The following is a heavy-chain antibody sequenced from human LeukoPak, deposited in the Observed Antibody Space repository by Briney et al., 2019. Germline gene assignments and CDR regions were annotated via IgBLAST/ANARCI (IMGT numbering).Heavy chain of an antibody. D-gene: IGHD2-2*01. CDR2: IYSGGST. Sequence: GGSLRLSCAASGFTVSSTYMSWVRQAPGKGLEWVSAIYSGGSTYYADSVKGRFTISRDNSKNTLYLQMNSLRAEDTAVYYCAKDIDPYCSSTTCHQPFDYWGQGTLVTVSS. CDR1: GFTVSSTY. CDR3: AKDIDPYCSSTTCHQPFDY. J-gene: IGHJ4*02. V-gene: IGHV3-53*05.